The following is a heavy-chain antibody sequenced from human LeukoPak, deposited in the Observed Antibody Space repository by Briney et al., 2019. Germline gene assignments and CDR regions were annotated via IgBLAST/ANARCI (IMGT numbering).Heavy chain of an antibody. V-gene: IGHV3-48*03. Sequence: PGGSLRLSCAASGFTFSSYEMNRVRQVPGKGLEWISYISSSGSTIYFADSVKGRFTTSRDNAKNSLYLQMNSLRAEDTAVYYCARPSRPYRSSEYFQHWGQGTLVIVSS. D-gene: IGHD6-13*01. CDR2: ISSSGSTI. J-gene: IGHJ1*01. CDR1: GFTFSSYE. CDR3: ARPSRPYRSSEYFQH.